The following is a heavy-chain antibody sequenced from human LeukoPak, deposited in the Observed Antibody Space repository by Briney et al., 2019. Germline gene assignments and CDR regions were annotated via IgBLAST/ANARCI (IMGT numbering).Heavy chain of an antibody. CDR3: ATIYSNFLLNY. J-gene: IGHJ4*02. D-gene: IGHD4-11*01. CDR1: GFTFSSYW. CDR2: IKSKTDGGTT. Sequence: GGSLRLSCAASGFTFSSYWMSWVRQAPGKGLEWVGRIKSKTDGGTTDYAAPVKGRFIISRDDSKNTLFLQMNSLKTEDTAVYYCATIYSNFLLNYWGQGSMVTVSS. V-gene: IGHV3-15*01.